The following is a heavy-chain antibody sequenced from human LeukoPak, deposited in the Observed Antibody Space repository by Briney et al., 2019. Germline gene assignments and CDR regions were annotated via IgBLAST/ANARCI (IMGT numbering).Heavy chain of an antibody. CDR2: ISGSGGST. CDR1: GFTFSSYA. D-gene: IGHD3-3*01. Sequence: GGSLRLSCAASGFTFSSYAMSWVRQASGKGLEWVSAISGSGGSTYYADSVKGRFTISRDNSKNTLYLQMNSLRAEDTAVYYCAKDQGDVTIFGVVIIAGGFDYWGQGTLVTVSS. V-gene: IGHV3-23*01. J-gene: IGHJ4*02. CDR3: AKDQGDVTIFGVVIIAGGFDY.